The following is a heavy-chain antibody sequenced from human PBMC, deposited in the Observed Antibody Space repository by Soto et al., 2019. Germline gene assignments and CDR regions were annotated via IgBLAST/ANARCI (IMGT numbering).Heavy chain of an antibody. CDR2: IYYSGST. Sequence: QVQLQESGPGLVKPSQTLSLTCTVSGGSISSGGYYWSWIRQHPGKGLEWIGYIYYSGSTYYNPALKSRXIITVXXSKNQFSLKLSSVTAADTAVYYCARVEGAAVYFDLWGRGTLVTVSS. V-gene: IGHV4-31*03. CDR3: ARVEGAAVYFDL. D-gene: IGHD2-15*01. J-gene: IGHJ2*01. CDR1: GGSISSGGYY.